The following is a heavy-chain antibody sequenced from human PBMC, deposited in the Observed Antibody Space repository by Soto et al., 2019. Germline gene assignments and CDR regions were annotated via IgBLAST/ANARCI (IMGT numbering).Heavy chain of an antibody. Sequence: QLQLQESGPGLVKPSETLSLTCTVSGGSFSSRGYYWGWIRQPPGKGLEWIGSIYYSGSTYYNPSLKSRVTIAVDTSKSQFSLQLYSVTAADTAVYYCARHYSAGWSHYFDYWGQGTLVTVSS. D-gene: IGHD6-19*01. V-gene: IGHV4-39*01. CDR3: ARHYSAGWSHYFDY. CDR2: IYYSGST. J-gene: IGHJ4*02. CDR1: GGSFSSRGYY.